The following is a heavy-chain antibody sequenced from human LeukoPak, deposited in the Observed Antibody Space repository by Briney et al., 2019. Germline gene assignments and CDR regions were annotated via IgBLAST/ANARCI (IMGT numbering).Heavy chain of an antibody. Sequence: ASVKVSCKASGYTFTSYGISWVRQAPGQGLEWMGWMNPNSGNTGYAQKFQGRVTITRNTSISTAYMELSSLRSEDTAVYYCARAYTGHYIGGFDYWGQGTLVTVSS. D-gene: IGHD3-16*01. V-gene: IGHV1-8*03. CDR2: MNPNSGNT. CDR3: ARAYTGHYIGGFDY. CDR1: GYTFTSYG. J-gene: IGHJ4*02.